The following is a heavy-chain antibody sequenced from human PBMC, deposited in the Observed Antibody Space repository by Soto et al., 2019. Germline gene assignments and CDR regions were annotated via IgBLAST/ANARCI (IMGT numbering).Heavy chain of an antibody. CDR1: GFSLSSNS. Sequence: GGSLRLSCAVSGFSLSSNSMSWVRQTPGKGLEWVANVKQDGSETYYVESVKGRFTISRDNGKNSLYLQMSSLRVEDTAVYYFARERQLPPYFYYYMDVWGKGTTVTVSS. CDR3: ARERQLPPYFYYYMDV. J-gene: IGHJ6*03. CDR2: VKQDGSET. V-gene: IGHV3-7*01. D-gene: IGHD6-6*01.